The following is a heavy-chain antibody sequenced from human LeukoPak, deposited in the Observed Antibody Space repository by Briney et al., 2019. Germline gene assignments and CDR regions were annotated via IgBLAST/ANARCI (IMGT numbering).Heavy chain of an antibody. CDR2: INTDGSST. J-gene: IGHJ6*02. Sequence: GGSLRLSCAASGFTFSSYWMHWVRQDPGKGLVWVSHINTDGSSTTYADSVKGRFTISRDNSKNTLYLQMNSLRAEDTAVYYCARGLESQWELLYGMDVWGQGTTVTVSS. V-gene: IGHV3-74*01. CDR1: GFTFSSYW. D-gene: IGHD1-26*01. CDR3: ARGLESQWELLYGMDV.